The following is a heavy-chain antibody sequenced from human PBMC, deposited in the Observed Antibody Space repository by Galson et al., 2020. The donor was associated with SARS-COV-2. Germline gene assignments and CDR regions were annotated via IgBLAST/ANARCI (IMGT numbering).Heavy chain of an antibody. CDR3: AKDQIASGATPISTGYFEF. J-gene: IGHJ4*02. CDR1: GFTFSSYG. D-gene: IGHD6-13*01. CDR2: IWYDGSKQ. V-gene: IGHV3-33*06. Sequence: QLGESLKISCAASGFTFSSYGMHWVRQAPGKGLEWVAVIWYDGSKQYYADSVKGRFTISRDNSRNTLYLQMNSLRAEDTAVYYCAKDQIASGATPISTGYFEFWGQGPLVTVSS.